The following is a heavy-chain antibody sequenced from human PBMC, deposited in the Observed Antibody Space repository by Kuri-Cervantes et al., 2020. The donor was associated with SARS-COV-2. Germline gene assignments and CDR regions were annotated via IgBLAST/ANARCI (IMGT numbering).Heavy chain of an antibody. CDR3: ARARSGFNHFDS. J-gene: IGHJ4*02. D-gene: IGHD6-19*01. V-gene: IGHV2-70*04. Sequence: SGPTLVKPTQTLTLTRTLSGFSLSSSGVRVSWIRQPPGKALEWLARIDWDDDKFYNTSLKTRLTISKDTSRNQVVLTMTNMDPVDTATYYCARARSGFNHFDSWGQGYLVTVSS. CDR1: GFSLSSSGVR. CDR2: IDWDDDK.